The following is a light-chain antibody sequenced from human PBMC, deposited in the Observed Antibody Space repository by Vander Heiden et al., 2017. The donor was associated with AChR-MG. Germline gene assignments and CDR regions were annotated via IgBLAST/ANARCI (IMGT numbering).Light chain of an antibody. CDR2: DVS. CDR3: SSYTSSSSVV. J-gene: IGLJ2*01. Sequence: QSGLTPPASVSGSPGPSITISCTGTSSDVGGYNYVSWYQQHPGKAPKLMIYDVSNRPSGVSNRFSGSKSGNTASLTISGLQAEDEADYYCSSYTSSSSVVFGGGTKLTVL. CDR1: SSDVGGYNY. V-gene: IGLV2-14*03.